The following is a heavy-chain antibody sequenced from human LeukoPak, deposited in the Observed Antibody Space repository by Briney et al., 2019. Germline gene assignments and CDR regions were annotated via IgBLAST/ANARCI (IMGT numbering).Heavy chain of an antibody. CDR2: INHSGST. Sequence: PSETLSLTCAVYGGSFSGYYWSWIRQPPGKGLEWIGEINHSGSTNYNPSLKSRVTISVDTSKNQFSLKLSSVTAADTAVYYCARGSSSSWYEIGWFDPWGQGTLVTVSS. D-gene: IGHD6-13*01. J-gene: IGHJ5*02. CDR1: GGSFSGYY. CDR3: ARGSSSSWYEIGWFDP. V-gene: IGHV4-34*01.